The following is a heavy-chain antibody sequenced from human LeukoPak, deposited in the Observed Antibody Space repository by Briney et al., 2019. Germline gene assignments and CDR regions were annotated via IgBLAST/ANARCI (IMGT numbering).Heavy chain of an antibody. D-gene: IGHD3-16*02. CDR3: ARRAYRYGFQFDP. J-gene: IGHJ5*02. CDR1: GASINSSSYF. V-gene: IGHV4-39*01. CDR2: IDFGGEA. Sequence: SETLSLTCTVSGASINSSSYFWAWIRQPPGKALEWIGSIDFGGEAVYNAPLQSRLTLSIDTSKNQVSLKMTSVTAADTALYYCARRAYRYGFQFDPWGQGTLVTVSS.